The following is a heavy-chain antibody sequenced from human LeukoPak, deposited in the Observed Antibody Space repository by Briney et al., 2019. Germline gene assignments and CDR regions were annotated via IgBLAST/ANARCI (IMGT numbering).Heavy chain of an antibody. CDR3: AKGPTQILRFLRDGKTYYMDV. Sequence: GGSLRLSCAASGFTVSSNYMSWVRQAPGKGLEWVSVIYSGGSTYYADSVKGRFTISRDNSKNTLYLQMNSLRAEDTAVYYCAKGPTQILRFLRDGKTYYMDVWGKGTSVLVSS. D-gene: IGHD3-3*01. V-gene: IGHV3-53*01. CDR1: GFTVSSNY. J-gene: IGHJ6*03. CDR2: IYSGGST.